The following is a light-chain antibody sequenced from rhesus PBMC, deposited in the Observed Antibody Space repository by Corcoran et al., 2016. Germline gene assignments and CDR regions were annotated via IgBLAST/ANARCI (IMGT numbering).Light chain of an antibody. CDR2: GAA. J-gene: IGKJ2*01. V-gene: IGKV3-53*02. CDR1: QSASTD. Sequence: QIILTQSPATLSLSPGERATLSCRARQSASTDSAWDQQKPGQAPKVLIYGAANRATGIPDRFSGSGSGTEVTLTISSLYPDDFAVYYCQKYNNSPYSFGRGTKVELK. CDR3: QKYNNSPYS.